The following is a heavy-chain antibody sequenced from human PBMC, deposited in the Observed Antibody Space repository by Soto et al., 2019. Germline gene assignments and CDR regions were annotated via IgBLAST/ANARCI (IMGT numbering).Heavy chain of an antibody. D-gene: IGHD3-3*01. CDR2: LYHSGNT. CDR3: ARNSYFDFWSGYQRGFDL. V-gene: IGHV4-38-2*01. J-gene: IGHJ4*02. Sequence: SETLSLTCAVSGCPISSGYYWGWIRQSPGKGLEWIGSLYHSGNTYYNPSLKSRVTISVDSSKNQFSLRVTSVTAADTAVYYCARNSYFDFWSGYQRGFDLRGPGTVVTVSS. CDR1: GCPISSGYY.